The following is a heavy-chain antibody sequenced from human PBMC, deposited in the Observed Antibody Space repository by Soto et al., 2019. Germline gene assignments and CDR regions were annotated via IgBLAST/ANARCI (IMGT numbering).Heavy chain of an antibody. CDR1: GFTLSSYA. D-gene: IGHD3-9*01. J-gene: IGHJ4*02. Sequence: VGSLRLSCAASGFTLSSYAMSWVRQAPGKGLEWVSAISGSGGSTYYADSVKGRFTISRDNSKNTLYLQMNSLRAEDTAVYYCAALDHHPTPLNDYWGQGTLVTVSS. V-gene: IGHV3-23*01. CDR2: ISGSGGST. CDR3: AALDHHPTPLNDY.